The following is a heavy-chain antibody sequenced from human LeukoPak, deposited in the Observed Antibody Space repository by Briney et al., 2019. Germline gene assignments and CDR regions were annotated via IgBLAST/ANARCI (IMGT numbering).Heavy chain of an antibody. CDR3: ARDRNWGGRYTNAFDV. CDR1: GGSISSGSYY. J-gene: IGHJ3*01. V-gene: IGHV4-61*02. Sequence: PSETLSLTCTVSGGSISSGSYYWSWIRQPAGKGLEWIGRIYTSGSTNYNPSLKSRVTISVDTSKNQFSLKLTSVTAADTAMYYCARDRNWGGRYTNAFDVWGQGTMVTVSS. D-gene: IGHD7-27*01. CDR2: IYTSGST.